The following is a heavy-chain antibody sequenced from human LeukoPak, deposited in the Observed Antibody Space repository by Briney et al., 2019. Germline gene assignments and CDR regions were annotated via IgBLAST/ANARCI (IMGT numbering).Heavy chain of an antibody. V-gene: IGHV3-43*02. CDR2: ISGDGGST. J-gene: IGHJ4*02. Sequence: PGGSLRLSXAASGFTFDDYAMHWVRQAPGKGLEWVSLISGDGGSTYYADSVKGRFTISRDNSKNSLYLQMNSLRTEDTALYYCVKDIGYSYGLDYWGQGTLVTVSS. CDR1: GFTFDDYA. D-gene: IGHD5-18*01. CDR3: VKDIGYSYGLDY.